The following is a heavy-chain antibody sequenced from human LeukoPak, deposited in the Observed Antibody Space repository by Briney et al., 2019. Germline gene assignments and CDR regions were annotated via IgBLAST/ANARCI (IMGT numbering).Heavy chain of an antibody. D-gene: IGHD3-10*01. CDR2: INPNSGGT. J-gene: IGHJ4*02. V-gene: IGHV1-2*02. CDR3: VRDRGRVGYGSGSYFAFDY. CDR1: GYTFTGYY. Sequence: ASVKVSCKASGYTFTGYYMHWVRQAPGQGLEWMGWINPNSGGTNYAQKFQGRVTMTRDTSISTAYMELSRLRSDDTAVYYCVRDRGRVGYGSGSYFAFDYWGQGTLVTVSS.